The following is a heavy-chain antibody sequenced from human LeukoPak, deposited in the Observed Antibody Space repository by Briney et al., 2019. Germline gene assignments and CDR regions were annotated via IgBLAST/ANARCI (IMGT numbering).Heavy chain of an antibody. CDR3: AKRGVVIRVILVGFHKEAYYFDS. J-gene: IGHJ4*02. D-gene: IGHD3-22*01. CDR2: IWYDGSNK. CDR1: GFTFSSYG. Sequence: PGGSLRLSCAASGFTFSSYGMHWVRQAPGKGLEWVAVIWYDGSNKYYADSVKGRFTISRDNSRNTLYLQMNSLRAEDTAVYFCAKRGVVIRVILVGFHKEAYYFDSWGQGALVTVSS. V-gene: IGHV3-33*06.